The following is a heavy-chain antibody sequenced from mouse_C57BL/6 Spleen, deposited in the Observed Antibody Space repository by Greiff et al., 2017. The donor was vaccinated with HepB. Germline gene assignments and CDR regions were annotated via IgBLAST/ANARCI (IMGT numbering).Heavy chain of an antibody. CDR1: GFTFSDAW. CDR3: TRHDWDYYAMDY. J-gene: IGHJ4*01. CDR2: IRNKANNHAT. Sequence: EVKLEESGGGLVQPGGSMKLSCAASGFTFSDAWMDWVRQSPEKGLEWVAEIRNKANNHATYYAESVKGRFTISRDDSKSSVYLQMNSLRAEDTGIYYCTRHDWDYYAMDYWGQGTSVTVSS. D-gene: IGHD4-1*01. V-gene: IGHV6-6*01.